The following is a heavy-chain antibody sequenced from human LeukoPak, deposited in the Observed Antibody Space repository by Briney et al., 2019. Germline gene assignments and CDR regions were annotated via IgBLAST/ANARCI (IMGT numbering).Heavy chain of an antibody. CDR2: ISSSSSYI. V-gene: IGHV3-21*01. J-gene: IGHJ4*02. D-gene: IGHD2-21*01. Sequence: PGGSLRLSCAASGFTFSSYSMNWVRQAPGKGLEWVSSISSSSSYIYYADSVKGRFTISRDNAKNSLYLQMNSLRAEDTAVYYCARDSIVGGDFDYWGQGTLVTVSS. CDR3: ARDSIVGGDFDY. CDR1: GFTFSSYS.